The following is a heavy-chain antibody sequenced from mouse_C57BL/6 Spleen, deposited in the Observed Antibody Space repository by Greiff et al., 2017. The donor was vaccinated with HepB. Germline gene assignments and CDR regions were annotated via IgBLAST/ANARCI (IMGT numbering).Heavy chain of an antibody. J-gene: IGHJ3*01. D-gene: IGHD1-1*01. CDR2: IDPSDSYT. CDR1: GYTFTSYW. Sequence: QVQLQQPGAELVKPGASVKLSCKASGYTFTSYWMQWVKQRPGQGLEWIGEIDPSDSYTNYNQKFKGKATLTVDTSSSTAYMQLSSLTSEDSAVYYCARSSGYGSSPWFAYWGQGTLVTVSA. V-gene: IGHV1-50*01. CDR3: ARSSGYGSSPWFAY.